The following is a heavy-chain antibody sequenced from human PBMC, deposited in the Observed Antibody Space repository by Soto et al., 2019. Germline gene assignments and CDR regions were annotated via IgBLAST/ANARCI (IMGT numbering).Heavy chain of an antibody. CDR3: AKDNAYGDYAFGY. CDR1: GFTFDDYA. J-gene: IGHJ4*02. CDR2: IRWNRGRI. D-gene: IGHD4-17*01. Sequence: EVQLVESGGGLVQPGRSLRLSCAASGFTFDDYAMHWVRQAPGKGLEWVSGIRWNRGRIGYADTVKGRFTISRDNAKNSLYLKMNSLRAEDTALYYCAKDNAYGDYAFGYWGQGTLVTVSS. V-gene: IGHV3-9*01.